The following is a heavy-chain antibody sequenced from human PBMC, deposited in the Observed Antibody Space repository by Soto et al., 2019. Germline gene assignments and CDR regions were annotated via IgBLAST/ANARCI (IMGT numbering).Heavy chain of an antibody. CDR2: INHSGST. CDR1: GGSFSGYY. V-gene: IGHV4-34*01. CDR3: ARGHTYYYDSSDNYFDY. J-gene: IGHJ4*02. Sequence: SETLSLTCAVYGGSFSGYYWSWIRQPPGKGLEWIGEINHSGSTNYNPSLKSRVTISVDTSKNQFSLKLSSVTAADTAVYYCARGHTYYYDSSDNYFDYWGQGTLVTVSS. D-gene: IGHD3-22*01.